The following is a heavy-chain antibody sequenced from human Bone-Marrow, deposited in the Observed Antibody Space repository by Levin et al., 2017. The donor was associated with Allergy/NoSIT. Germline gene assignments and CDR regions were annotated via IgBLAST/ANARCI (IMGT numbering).Heavy chain of an antibody. CDR2: ISYDGSNK. V-gene: IGHV3-30*18. CDR1: GFTFSSYG. Sequence: LSLTCAASGFTFSSYGMHWVRQAPGKGLEWVAVISYDGSNKYYADSVKGRFTISRDNSKNTLYLQMNSLRAEDTAVYYCAKGADTTVTTYGAFDIWGQGTMVTVSS. CDR3: AKGADTTVTTYGAFDI. J-gene: IGHJ3*02. D-gene: IGHD4-17*01.